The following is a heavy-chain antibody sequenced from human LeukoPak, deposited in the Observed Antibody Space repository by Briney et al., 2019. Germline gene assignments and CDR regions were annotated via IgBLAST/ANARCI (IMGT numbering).Heavy chain of an antibody. CDR2: INSDGSST. CDR1: GFPFSSYA. D-gene: IGHD3-16*01. J-gene: IGHJ4*02. V-gene: IGHV3-74*01. Sequence: GGSLRLSCAASGFPFSSYAMSWVRQAPGKGLVWVSRINSDGSSTSYADSVKGRFTISRDNSKNTLYLQMNSLRAEDTAVYYCARDKAGYDYVWGRSPFFDYWGQGTLVTVSS. CDR3: ARDKAGYDYVWGRSPFFDY.